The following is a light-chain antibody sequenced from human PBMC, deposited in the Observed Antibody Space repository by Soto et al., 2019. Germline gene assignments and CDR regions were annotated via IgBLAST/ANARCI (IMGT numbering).Light chain of an antibody. Sequence: QAVVTQPASVSGSPGQSITISCSGTSSDVGGYDHVSWYQHHPGEAPKLMIYEVSYRPSGVSTRFSGSKSGNTASLTISGLQAEDEADYYCSSYTSSSTGGLFGGGTQLTVL. CDR3: SSYTSSSTGGL. V-gene: IGLV2-14*01. CDR1: SSDVGGYDH. J-gene: IGLJ2*01. CDR2: EVS.